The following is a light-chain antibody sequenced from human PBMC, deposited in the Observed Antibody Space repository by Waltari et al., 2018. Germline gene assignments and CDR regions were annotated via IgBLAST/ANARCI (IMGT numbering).Light chain of an antibody. Sequence: SYVLTQPPSVSVAPGKTAWITCGGNNIGSKSVHWSQQRPGQAPTLVIYNSKNRPSGFPERFSASNSGNTATLTISRVEDADEADHYCQVWDSSSDHVVFGGGTKLTVL. CDR3: QVWDSSSDHVV. J-gene: IGLJ2*01. CDR2: NSK. CDR1: NIGSKS. V-gene: IGLV3-21*04.